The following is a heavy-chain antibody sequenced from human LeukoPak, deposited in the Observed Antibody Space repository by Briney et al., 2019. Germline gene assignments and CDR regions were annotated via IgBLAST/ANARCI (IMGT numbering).Heavy chain of an antibody. D-gene: IGHD5-18*01. CDR2: IYLSGDT. CDR1: GDXITNSHW. V-gene: IGHV4-4*02. CDR3: AKDPHTGIAPGY. J-gene: IGHJ4*02. Sequence: SGTLSLTCAVSGDXITNSHWWSWVRQPPGKALEWIGVIYLSGDTDYNPSLKSRVTISIDKSKNQFSLKLTYVTAADTAVYYCAKDPHTGIAPGYWGQGTLVTVSS.